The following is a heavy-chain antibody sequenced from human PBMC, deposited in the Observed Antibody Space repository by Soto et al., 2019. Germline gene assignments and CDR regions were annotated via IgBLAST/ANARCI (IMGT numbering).Heavy chain of an antibody. D-gene: IGHD1-1*01. CDR1: GFTFSSHW. CDR3: ARRTSGASDV. V-gene: IGHV3-7*01. CDR2: IRQDGSEK. Sequence: GGSLRLSCVASGFTFSSHWMRWVRQAPGKGLEWVASIRQDGSEKYYVDSVKGRFTVSRDNAKNSLYLQMSSLRVDDTAVYYCARRTSGASDVWGQGTMVTVSS. J-gene: IGHJ3*01.